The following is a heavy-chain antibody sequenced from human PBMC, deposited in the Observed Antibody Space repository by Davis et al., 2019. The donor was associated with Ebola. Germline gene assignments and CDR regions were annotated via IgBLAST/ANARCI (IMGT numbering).Heavy chain of an antibody. CDR3: AKDVNVYLSELLWFGELSYYYGMDV. J-gene: IGHJ6*02. V-gene: IGHV3-30*02. CDR1: GFTFSSYG. Sequence: GESLKISCAASGFTFSSYGMHWVRQAPGKGLEWVAFIRYDGSNKYYADSVKGRFTISRDNSKNTLYLQMNSLRAEDTAVYYCAKDVNVYLSELLWFGELSYYYGMDVWGQGTTVTVSS. D-gene: IGHD3-10*01. CDR2: IRYDGSNK.